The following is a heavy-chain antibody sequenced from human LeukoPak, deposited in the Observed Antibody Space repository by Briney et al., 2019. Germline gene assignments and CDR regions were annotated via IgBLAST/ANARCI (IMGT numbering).Heavy chain of an antibody. CDR1: GYTFTGYY. V-gene: IGHV1-2*02. Sequence: ASVKVSCKASGYTFTGYYMHWVRQAPGQGLEWMGWINPNSGGTNYAQKFQGRVTMTRDTSISTAYMELSRLRSDDTAVYYCARGIGDRFRLQHVIDYWGQGTLVTVSS. D-gene: IGHD2-21*02. J-gene: IGHJ4*02. CDR3: ARGIGDRFRLQHVIDY. CDR2: INPNSGGT.